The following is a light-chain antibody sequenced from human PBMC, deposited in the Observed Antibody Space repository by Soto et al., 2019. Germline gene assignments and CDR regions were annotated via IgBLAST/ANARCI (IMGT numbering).Light chain of an antibody. CDR3: VSYTSSTTYV. J-gene: IGLJ1*01. CDR2: DVA. CDR1: SSDVGGSNF. Sequence: QSALTQPASVSDSPGRSITISCTGTSSDVGGSNFVSWYQQHPGKPPKLIIYDVANRPSGVSNRFSGSKSGSTASLIISRLQTEDEADYYCVSYTSSTTYVFGTGTNLTVL. V-gene: IGLV2-14*03.